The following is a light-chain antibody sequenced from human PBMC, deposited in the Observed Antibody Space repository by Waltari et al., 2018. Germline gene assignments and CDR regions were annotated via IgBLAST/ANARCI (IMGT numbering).Light chain of an antibody. Sequence: QSALTQPRSVSGSPGQSVTISCTGTSSDVGGYNYVSWYQQHPGKAPKLMIYDVSKRPSGVPGRFRGSKAGNPASLTISGVQAEDEADYYCCSYAGSYTHVVFGGGTKLTVL. CDR1: SSDVGGYNY. CDR3: CSYAGSYTHVV. CDR2: DVS. V-gene: IGLV2-11*01. J-gene: IGLJ2*01.